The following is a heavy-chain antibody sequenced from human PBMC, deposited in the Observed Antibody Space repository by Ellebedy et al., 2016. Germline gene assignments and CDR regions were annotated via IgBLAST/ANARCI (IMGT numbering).Heavy chain of an antibody. Sequence: GESLKISXAASGFTFSNAWMSWVRQAPGKGLEWVGRIKSKTDGGTTDYAAPVKGRFTISRDDSKNTLYLQMNSLKTEDTAVYYCTTEVPWRYYYGSGSYYWGQGTLVTVSS. CDR1: GFTFSNAW. V-gene: IGHV3-15*01. CDR2: IKSKTDGGTT. CDR3: TTEVPWRYYYGSGSYY. D-gene: IGHD3-10*01. J-gene: IGHJ4*02.